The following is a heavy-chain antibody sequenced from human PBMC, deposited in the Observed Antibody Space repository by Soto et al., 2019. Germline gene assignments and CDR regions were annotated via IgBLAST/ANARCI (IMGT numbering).Heavy chain of an antibody. CDR2: ISSSGSTI. CDR3: AREQPVVVTAISYYYGMDV. J-gene: IGHJ6*02. D-gene: IGHD2-21*02. V-gene: IGHV3-11*01. Sequence: GGSLRLSCAASGFTFSDYYMSWIRQAPGKGLEWVSYISSSGSTIYYADSVKGRFTISRDNAKNSLYLQMNSLRAEDTAVCYCAREQPVVVTAISYYYGMDVWGQGTTVTVSS. CDR1: GFTFSDYY.